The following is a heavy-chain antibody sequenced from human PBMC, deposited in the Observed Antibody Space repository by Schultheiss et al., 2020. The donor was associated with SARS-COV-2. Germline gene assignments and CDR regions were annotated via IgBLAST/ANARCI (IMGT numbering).Heavy chain of an antibody. D-gene: IGHD3-3*01. CDR2: ISSSSSYT. J-gene: IGHJ4*02. CDR1: GFTFSDYY. V-gene: IGHV3-11*06. Sequence: GESLKISCAASGFTFSDYYMSWIRQAPGKGLEWVSYISSSSSYTNYADSVKGRFTISRDNAKNSLYLQMNSLRAEDTAVYYCARGLRVAEFDYWGQGTLVTVSS. CDR3: ARGLRVAEFDY.